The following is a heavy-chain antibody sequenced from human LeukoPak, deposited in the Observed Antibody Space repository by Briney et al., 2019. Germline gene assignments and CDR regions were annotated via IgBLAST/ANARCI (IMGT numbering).Heavy chain of an antibody. CDR3: ARVRGDAGHYYYYYMDV. CDR2: IYHSGST. J-gene: IGHJ6*03. CDR1: GYSISSGYY. V-gene: IGHV4-38-2*02. Sequence: SETLSLTCTVSGYSISSGYYWGWIRQPPGKGLEWIGSIYHSGSTNYNPSLKSRVTISLDTSKNQFSLNLSSVTAADTAVFYCARVRGDAGHYYYYYMDVWGKGTTVTVSS. D-gene: IGHD3-16*01.